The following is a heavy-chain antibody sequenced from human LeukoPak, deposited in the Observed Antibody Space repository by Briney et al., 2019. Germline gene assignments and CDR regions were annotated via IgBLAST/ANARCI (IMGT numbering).Heavy chain of an antibody. CDR1: GFTFSSYA. J-gene: IGHJ4*02. V-gene: IGHV3-23*01. D-gene: IGHD5-12*01. CDR3: AKDDAGGYEILGGLFDY. CDR2: ISGSGGST. Sequence: PGGSLRLSCAASGFTFSSYAMSWVRQAPGKGLEWVSAISGSGGSTYYTDSVKGRFTISRDNSKNTLYLQMNSLRAEDTAVYYCAKDDAGGYEILGGLFDYWGQGTLVTVSS.